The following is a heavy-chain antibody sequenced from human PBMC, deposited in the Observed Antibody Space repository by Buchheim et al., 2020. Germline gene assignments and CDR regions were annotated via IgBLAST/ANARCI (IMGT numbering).Heavy chain of an antibody. V-gene: IGHV1-69*02. CDR2: IIPILGIA. Sequence: QVQLVQSGAEVKKPGSSVKVSCKASGGTFSSYTISWVRQAPGQGLEWMGRIIPILGIAHYAQKFQGRVTITADKSTSPAYLELSSLRSEDTAVYYCARSDYDILTGYDYYYYGMDVWGQGTT. CDR3: ARSDYDILTGYDYYYYGMDV. CDR1: GGTFSSYT. J-gene: IGHJ6*02. D-gene: IGHD3-9*01.